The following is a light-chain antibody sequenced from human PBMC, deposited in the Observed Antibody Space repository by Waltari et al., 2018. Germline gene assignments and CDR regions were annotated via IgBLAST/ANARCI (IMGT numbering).Light chain of an antibody. Sequence: QSLLTQPPSVSAAPGQQVTIPCSGSTSNVGKNYAFWFQHFVGLAPRLLLYKNLERPSGVSDRFSASKSGTSASLFIAGLRSEDEALYYCSAWDDSRGGLWVFGGGTRVTVL. V-gene: IGLV1-47*01. CDR1: TSNVGKNY. J-gene: IGLJ3*02. CDR2: KNL. CDR3: SAWDDSRGGLWV.